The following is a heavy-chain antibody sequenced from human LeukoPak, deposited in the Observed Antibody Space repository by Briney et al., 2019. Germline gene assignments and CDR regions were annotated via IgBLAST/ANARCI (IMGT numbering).Heavy chain of an antibody. J-gene: IGHJ6*03. CDR1: GFTFDDHG. CDR3: ARDQEVAAAGTHYYYYYMDV. D-gene: IGHD6-13*01. V-gene: IGHV3-20*04. Sequence: PGGSLRLSCAASGFTFDDHGMSWVRQAPGKGLEWVSGINWNGGSTGYADSVKGRFTISRDNAKNSLYLQMNSLRAEDTALYYCARDQEVAAAGTHYYYYYMDVWGKGTTVTVSS. CDR2: INWNGGST.